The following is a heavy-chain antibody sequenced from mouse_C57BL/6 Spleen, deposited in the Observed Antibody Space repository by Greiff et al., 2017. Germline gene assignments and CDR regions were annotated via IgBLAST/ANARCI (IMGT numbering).Heavy chain of an antibody. Sequence: QVQLQQPGAELVKPGASVKLSCKASGYTFTSYWMHWVKQRPGRGLEWIGRIDPSDSYTNYNQKFKGEATLTVDTSSSTAYMQLSSLTSEDSAVYYCARGGSYGSSYGYFDVWGTGTTVTVSS. D-gene: IGHD1-1*01. V-gene: IGHV1-69*02. CDR3: ARGGSYGSSYGYFDV. CDR2: IDPSDSYT. CDR1: GYTFTSYW. J-gene: IGHJ1*03.